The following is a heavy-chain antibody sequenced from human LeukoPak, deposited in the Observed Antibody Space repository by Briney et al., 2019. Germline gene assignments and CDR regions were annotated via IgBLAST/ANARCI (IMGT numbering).Heavy chain of an antibody. CDR3: ATGTGGYNEH. Sequence: GASVKVSCKGSGGTLSNTVITWVRQAPGQGLEWTGRIIPVLVSTNYAPQFHARVTITADKSTNTAYMDLSSLTSEDTAVYFCATGTGGYNEHWGQGTLVTVSS. J-gene: IGHJ4*02. D-gene: IGHD5-24*01. CDR2: IIPVLVST. V-gene: IGHV1-69*04. CDR1: GGTLSNTV.